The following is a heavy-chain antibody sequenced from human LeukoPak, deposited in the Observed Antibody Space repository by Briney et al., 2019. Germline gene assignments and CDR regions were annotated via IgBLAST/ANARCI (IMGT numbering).Heavy chain of an antibody. D-gene: IGHD3-3*01. J-gene: IGHJ3*02. CDR1: GFTVSSNY. V-gene: IGHV3-53*01. Sequence: PGGSLRLSCAASGFTVSSNYMSWVRQAPGKGLEWVSVIYSGGSTYYADSVKGRFTISRDNSKNTLYLQMNSLRAEDTAVYYCAKDRYDFWSGFYGAFDIWGQGTMVTVSS. CDR3: AKDRYDFWSGFYGAFDI. CDR2: IYSGGST.